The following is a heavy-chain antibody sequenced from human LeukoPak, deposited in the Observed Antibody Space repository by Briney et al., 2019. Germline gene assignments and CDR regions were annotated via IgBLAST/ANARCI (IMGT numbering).Heavy chain of an antibody. Sequence: GGSLRLSCAASGFTFSSYAMHWVRQAPGKGLEWVAVISYDGSNKYYADSVKGRFTISRDNSKNTLYLQMNSLSAEDTAVYYCARTQITILDPNAFDIWGQGTMVTVSS. CDR1: GFTFSSYA. CDR2: ISYDGSNK. J-gene: IGHJ3*02. CDR3: ARTQITILDPNAFDI. V-gene: IGHV3-30-3*01. D-gene: IGHD3-3*01.